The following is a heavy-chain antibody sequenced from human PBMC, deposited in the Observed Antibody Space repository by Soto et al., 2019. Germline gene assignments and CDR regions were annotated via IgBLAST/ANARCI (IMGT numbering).Heavy chain of an antibody. CDR1: GFTFSAYA. CDR2: ISYDGTNK. V-gene: IGHV3-30-3*01. J-gene: IGHJ6*02. Sequence: GGSLRLSCAASGFTFSAYAMHWVRQAPGKGLEWVAVISYDGTNKYYADSVKGRFTISRDNSKNTLYLQMNSLRAEDTTVYYCARAVGYCSSTSRQQHYYYYGMDVWGQGTTVTVYS. D-gene: IGHD2-2*01. CDR3: ARAVGYCSSTSRQQHYYYYGMDV.